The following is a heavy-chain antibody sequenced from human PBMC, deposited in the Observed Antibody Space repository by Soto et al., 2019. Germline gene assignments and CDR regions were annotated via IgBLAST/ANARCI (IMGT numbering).Heavy chain of an antibody. CDR1: GFNFHTYT. Sequence: DVQLVESGGGLVKPGGSLRLSCAASGFNFHTYTMTWVRQAPGKVLEWVSYISGTSETIFYADSVKGRFTISRDNAKNSLYLQLNSLRDEETAVYYCATGYCRSDNCHFTHWGQGTLGTDSS. CDR3: ATGYCRSDNCHFTH. J-gene: IGHJ4*02. CDR2: ISGTSETI. D-gene: IGHD2-2*03. V-gene: IGHV3-48*02.